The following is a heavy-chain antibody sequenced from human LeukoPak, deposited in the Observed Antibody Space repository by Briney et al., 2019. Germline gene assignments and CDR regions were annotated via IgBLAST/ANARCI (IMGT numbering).Heavy chain of an antibody. V-gene: IGHV5-10-1*01. CDR3: ARDWKDPAAFDI. CDR1: GYSFTNYW. D-gene: IGHD1-1*01. J-gene: IGHJ3*02. CDR2: IDPSDSYT. Sequence: GESLKISCKGSGYSFTNYWISWVRQMPGKGLEWMGRIDPSDSYTNYSPSFRGHVTISVDKSINTAYLQWSSLKASDTAMYYCARDWKDPAAFDIWGQGTMVTVS.